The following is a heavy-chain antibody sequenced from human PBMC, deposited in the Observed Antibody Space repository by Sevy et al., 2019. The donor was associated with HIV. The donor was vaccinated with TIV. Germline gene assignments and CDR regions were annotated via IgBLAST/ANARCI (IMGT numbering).Heavy chain of an antibody. CDR3: ASLPNNYYDRGGSSGDDAFDI. V-gene: IGHV3-48*01. CDR2: ISTGRSTI. J-gene: IGHJ3*02. Sequence: LSLTCAASGFTFISYSFNWVRQAPGKGLEWLSYISTGRSTIYYADSVKGRFTISRDNAKKSLYLQMNSLRVEDTAVYYCASLPNNYYDRGGSSGDDAFDIWGQGTMVTVSS. D-gene: IGHD3-22*01. CDR1: GFTFISYS.